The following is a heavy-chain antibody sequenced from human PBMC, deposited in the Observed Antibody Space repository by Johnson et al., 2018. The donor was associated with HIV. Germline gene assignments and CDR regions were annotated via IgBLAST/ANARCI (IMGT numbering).Heavy chain of an antibody. D-gene: IGHD1-26*01. CDR2: ISWDGGST. J-gene: IGHJ3*02. CDR1: GFTFDDYT. V-gene: IGHV3-43*01. Sequence: VQLMESGGVVVQPGGSLRLSCAASGFTFDDYTIHWVRQAPGKGLEWVSLISWDGGSTYYADSVKGRFTISRDNSKNSLYLQINSLRTEDTALYYCAKETIVGAHGAFDIWGQGTMVTVSS. CDR3: AKETIVGAHGAFDI.